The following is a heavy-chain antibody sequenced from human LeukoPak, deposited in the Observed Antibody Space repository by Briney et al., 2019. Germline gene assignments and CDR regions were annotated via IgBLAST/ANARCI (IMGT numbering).Heavy chain of an antibody. D-gene: IGHD2-15*01. V-gene: IGHV1-2*02. CDR3: ARGVVAAPQTFDY. CDR2: INPNSGGT. J-gene: IGHJ4*02. Sequence: ASVKVSCKASGYTFTGYYMLWVRQAPGQGLEWMGWINPNSGGTNYAQKFQGRVTMTRDTSISTAYMELSRLRSDDTAVYYCARGVVAAPQTFDYWGQGTLVTVSS. CDR1: GYTFTGYY.